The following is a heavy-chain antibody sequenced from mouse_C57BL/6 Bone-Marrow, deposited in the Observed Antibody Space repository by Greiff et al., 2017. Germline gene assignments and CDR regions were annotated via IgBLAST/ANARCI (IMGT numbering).Heavy chain of an antibody. V-gene: IGHV1-64*01. J-gene: IGHJ4*01. Sequence: QVQLQQPGAELVKPGASVKLSCKASGYTFTSYWMHWVKQRPGQGLEWIGMIHPNSGSTNYNEKFKSKATLTVDKSSSTAYMQLSSLTSEDSAVXYCASPHGGYDARDYWGQGTSVTVSS. CDR2: IHPNSGST. CDR1: GYTFTSYW. CDR3: ASPHGGYDARDY.